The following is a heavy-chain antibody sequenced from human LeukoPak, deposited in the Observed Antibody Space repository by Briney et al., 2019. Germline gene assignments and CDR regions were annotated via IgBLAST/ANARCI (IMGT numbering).Heavy chain of an antibody. V-gene: IGHV1-69*04. D-gene: IGHD3-3*01. CDR3: ARSRTIFVGMDV. CDR1: GGTFNSYA. CDR2: IIPILGVT. Sequence: SVKVSCKASGGTFNSYAVTWVRQAPGQGLEWMGRIIPILGVTNYAQKFQDRVTITADKSTSTAYMELSSLTPEDTAVYYCARSRTIFVGMDVWGQGTTVTVSS. J-gene: IGHJ6*02.